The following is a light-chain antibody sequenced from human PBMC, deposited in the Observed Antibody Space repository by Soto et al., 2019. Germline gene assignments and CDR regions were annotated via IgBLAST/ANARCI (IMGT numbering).Light chain of an antibody. V-gene: IGLV2-8*01. J-gene: IGLJ1*01. CDR1: SSDVGGYNY. Sequence: QSALTQPPSASGSPGQSVTISCTGTSSDVGGYNYVSWYQQHPGKAPKLMIYEVSERPSGVPDRFSGSKSSNTASLTISGLQADDEADYYCCLYIGATTYVFGTGAKVPVL. CDR2: EVS. CDR3: CLYIGATTYV.